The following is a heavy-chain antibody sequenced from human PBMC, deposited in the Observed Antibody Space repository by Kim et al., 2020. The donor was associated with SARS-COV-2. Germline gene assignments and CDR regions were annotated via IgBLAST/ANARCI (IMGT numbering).Heavy chain of an antibody. CDR3: ARDLGSDNWGGYYYYGMDV. J-gene: IGHJ6*02. CDR1: GFTFSSYS. D-gene: IGHD7-27*01. V-gene: IGHV3-21*01. CDR2: ISSSSSYI. Sequence: GGSLRLSCAASGFTFSSYSMNWVRQAPGKGLEWVSSISSSSSYIYYADSVKGRFTISRDNAKNSLYLQMNSLRAEDTAMYYCARDLGSDNWGGYYYYGMDVWGQGTTVTVSS.